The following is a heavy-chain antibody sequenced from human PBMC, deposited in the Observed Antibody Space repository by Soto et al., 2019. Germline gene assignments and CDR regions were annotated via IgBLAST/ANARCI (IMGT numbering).Heavy chain of an antibody. Sequence: QVQLVQSGAEVKKPGASVKVSCKASGYTFTSNGISWVRQAPGQGLEWMGWISAYNGNTNYVQKFQGRVTMTTDTSTSTAYMELRSLRSDDTAVYYCARVRYSSNWFVHSVAGPNWFDPWGQGTLVTVSS. V-gene: IGHV1-18*01. CDR1: GYTFTSNG. D-gene: IGHD6-13*01. CDR3: ARVRYSSNWFVHSVAGPNWFDP. CDR2: ISAYNGNT. J-gene: IGHJ5*02.